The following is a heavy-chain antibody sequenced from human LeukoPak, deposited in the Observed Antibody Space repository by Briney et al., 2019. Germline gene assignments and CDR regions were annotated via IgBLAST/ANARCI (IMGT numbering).Heavy chain of an antibody. CDR3: ARGPRRPFDYDFWSGYLSHNNYYYYGMDV. Sequence: GGSLRLSCAASGFTFSSYNMNWVRQAPGKGLEWVSSISGSSTYIYYADSLKGRFTISRDNAKNSLYLQMNSLRAADTAVYYCARGPRRPFDYDFWSGYLSHNNYYYYGMDVWGQGTTVTVSS. V-gene: IGHV3-21*01. CDR2: ISGSSTYI. CDR1: GFTFSSYN. D-gene: IGHD3-3*01. J-gene: IGHJ6*02.